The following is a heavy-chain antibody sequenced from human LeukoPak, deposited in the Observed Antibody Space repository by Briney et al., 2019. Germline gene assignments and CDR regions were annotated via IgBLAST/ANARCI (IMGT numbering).Heavy chain of an antibody. CDR2: IYYSGST. Sequence: KTSETLSLTCTVSGGSISSSSYYWNWIRQPPGKGLEWIGYIYYSGSTNYNPSLRSRVSISVDTSKKQFSLKLSSVTAADTAVYYCAGGCSGGSCYWSSLFDYWGQGSLVTVSS. CDR3: AGGCSGGSCYWSSLFDY. V-gene: IGHV4-61*01. CDR1: GGSISSSSYY. D-gene: IGHD2-15*01. J-gene: IGHJ4*02.